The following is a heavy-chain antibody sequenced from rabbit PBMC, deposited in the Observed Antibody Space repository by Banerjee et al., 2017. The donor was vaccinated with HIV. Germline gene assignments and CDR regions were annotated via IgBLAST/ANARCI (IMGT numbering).Heavy chain of an antibody. D-gene: IGHD6-1*01. CDR2: IYAGSSGST. V-gene: IGHV1S40*01. CDR3: ANQDYTYGYAGYFYFNL. CDR1: GFSFSSSYY. Sequence: QSLEESGGDLVKPGASLTLTCTASGFSFSSSYYMCWVRQAPGKGLEWIACIYAGSSGSTYYASWAKGRFTISKTSSTTVTLQMTSLTAADTATYFCANQDYTYGYAGYFYFNLWGPGTLVTDS. J-gene: IGHJ4*01.